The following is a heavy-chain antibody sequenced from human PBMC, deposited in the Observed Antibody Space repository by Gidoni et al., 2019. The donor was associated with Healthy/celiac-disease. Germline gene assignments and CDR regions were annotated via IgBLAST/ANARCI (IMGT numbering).Heavy chain of an antibody. Sequence: EVQLVESGGGLVQPGGSLTPSCAASGFTFSGSAMHWVRQASGKGLEWVGRIRSKANSYATAYAASVKGRFTISRDDSKNTAYLQMNSLKTEDTAVYYCTRWGGIYYYYGMDVWGQGTTVTVSS. V-gene: IGHV3-73*01. CDR1: GFTFSGSA. D-gene: IGHD3-10*01. J-gene: IGHJ6*02. CDR2: IRSKANSYAT. CDR3: TRWGGIYYYYGMDV.